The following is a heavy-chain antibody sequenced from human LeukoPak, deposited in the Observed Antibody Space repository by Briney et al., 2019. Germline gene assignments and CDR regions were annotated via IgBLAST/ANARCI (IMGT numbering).Heavy chain of an antibody. J-gene: IGHJ4*02. CDR1: GYTFTSYG. CDR3: ARDGAKEYVDIVATIWYYYDSSGYYSLDY. D-gene: IGHD3-22*01. Sequence: GASVKASCKASGYTFTSYGISWVRQAPGQGLEWMGWISAYNGNTNYAQKLQGRVTMTTDTSTSTAYMELGSLRSDDTAVYYCARDGAKEYVDIVATIWYYYDSSGYYSLDYWGQGTLVTVSS. CDR2: ISAYNGNT. V-gene: IGHV1-18*01.